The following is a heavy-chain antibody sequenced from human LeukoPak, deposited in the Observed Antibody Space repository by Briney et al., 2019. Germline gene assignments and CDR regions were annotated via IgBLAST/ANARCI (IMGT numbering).Heavy chain of an antibody. CDR1: GYTFTSYY. CDR3: ARDRWDGYNLIGEYYYYYYGMDV. D-gene: IGHD5-24*01. V-gene: IGHV1-18*04. CDR2: ISAYNGNT. Sequence: ASVKVSCKASGYTFTSYYMHWVRQAPGQGLEWMGWISAYNGNTNYAQKLQGRVTMTTDTSTSTAYMELRSLRSDDTAVYYCARDRWDGYNLIGEYYYYYYGMDVWGQGTTVTVSS. J-gene: IGHJ6*02.